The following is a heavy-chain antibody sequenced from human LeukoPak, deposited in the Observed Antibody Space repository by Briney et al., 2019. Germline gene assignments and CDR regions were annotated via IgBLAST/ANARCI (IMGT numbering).Heavy chain of an antibody. J-gene: IGHJ4*02. Sequence: GGSLRLSCTASGFTFSTYEMNWVRQAPGMGLEWVSYISSSGSHKYYADSVKGRFTISRDNAKNSLYLQMNSLRVEDTSVYYCAGGSYNYARDPRIEFWGQGTLVTVSS. CDR2: ISSSGSHK. D-gene: IGHD3-10*01. CDR1: GFTFSTYE. V-gene: IGHV3-48*03. CDR3: AGGSYNYARDPRIEF.